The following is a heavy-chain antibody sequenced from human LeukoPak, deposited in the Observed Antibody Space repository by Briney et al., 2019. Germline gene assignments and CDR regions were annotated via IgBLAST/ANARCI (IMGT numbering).Heavy chain of an antibody. Sequence: GESLKISCKASGYIFTTYWIGWVRQMPGKGLEWMGIIYPGDSDTTYSPSFQGQVTISVDKSITTAYLQWSSLKASDTAMYYCARRSYYYYDMDVWGQGTTVTVSS. V-gene: IGHV5-51*01. CDR3: ARRSYYYYDMDV. J-gene: IGHJ6*02. CDR1: GYIFTTYW. CDR2: IYPGDSDT.